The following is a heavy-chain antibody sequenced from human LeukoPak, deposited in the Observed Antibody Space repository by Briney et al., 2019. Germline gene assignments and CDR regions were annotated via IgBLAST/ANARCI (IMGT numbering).Heavy chain of an antibody. CDR1: GGSISSYY. J-gene: IGHJ4*02. Sequence: PSETLSLTRTGSGGSISSYYWGWIRQPPGKGLEGVGDIYYSGSTNYNPSLKSRVTISVDTSKNQFSLKLSSVTAADTAVYYCARVAGIQLWLGYFDYWGQGTLVTVSS. D-gene: IGHD5-18*01. CDR2: IYYSGST. V-gene: IGHV4-59*01. CDR3: ARVAGIQLWLGYFDY.